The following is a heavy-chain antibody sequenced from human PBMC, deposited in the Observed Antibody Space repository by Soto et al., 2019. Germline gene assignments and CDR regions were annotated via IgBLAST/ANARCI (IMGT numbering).Heavy chain of an antibody. D-gene: IGHD1-26*01. V-gene: IGHV1-8*01. J-gene: IGHJ4*02. CDR2: MNPNSGNT. CDR3: ARRRSGSYYRNPIDY. Sequence: RASVKVSCKASGYTFTSYDISWVRQATGQGLEWMGWMNPNSGNTGYAQKFQGRVTMTRNTSISTAYMELSSLRSEDTAVYYCARRRSGSYYRNPIDYWGQGTLVTVSS. CDR1: GYTFTSYD.